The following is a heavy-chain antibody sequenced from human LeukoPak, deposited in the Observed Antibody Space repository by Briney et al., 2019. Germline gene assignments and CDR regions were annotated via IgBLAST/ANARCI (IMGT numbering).Heavy chain of an antibody. V-gene: IGHV4-59*01. CDR3: ARGLRGTFDY. CDR2: IYYGGST. CDR1: GGSISSYY. D-gene: IGHD5-12*01. Sequence: SETLSLTCTVSGGSISSYYWSWIRQPPGKGLEWIGYIYYGGSTNYNPSLKSRVTISVDTSKNQFSLKLSSVTAADTAVYYCARGLRGTFDYWGQGTLVTVSS. J-gene: IGHJ4*02.